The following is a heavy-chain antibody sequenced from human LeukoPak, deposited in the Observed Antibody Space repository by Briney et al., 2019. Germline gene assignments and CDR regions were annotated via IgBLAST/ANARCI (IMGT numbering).Heavy chain of an antibody. J-gene: IGHJ5*02. CDR1: GFTFSSSA. Sequence: GGSLRLSCAASGFTFSSSAMSWVRQAPGKGLEWVSNISGSSSGGSTFYADSVKGRFTISRDNSKNTLYLQMNSLRAEDTAVYYCARGEYNWNDLHLWGQGTLVTVSS. CDR2: ISGSSSGGST. V-gene: IGHV3-23*01. CDR3: ARGEYNWNDLHL. D-gene: IGHD1-20*01.